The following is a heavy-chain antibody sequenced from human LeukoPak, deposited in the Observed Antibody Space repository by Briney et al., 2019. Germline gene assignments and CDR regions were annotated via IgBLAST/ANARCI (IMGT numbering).Heavy chain of an antibody. CDR3: ARDRSLAAPYALDY. CDR1: GFTFSSYS. J-gene: IGHJ4*02. CDR2: ISSSSSYI. V-gene: IGHV3-21*01. Sequence: GGSLRLSCAASGFTFSSYSMNWVRQAPGKGLEWVSSISSSSSYIYYADSVKGRFTISRDNAKNSLYLQMNSLRAEDTAVYYCARDRSLAAPYALDYWGQGTLVTVSS. D-gene: IGHD2-15*01.